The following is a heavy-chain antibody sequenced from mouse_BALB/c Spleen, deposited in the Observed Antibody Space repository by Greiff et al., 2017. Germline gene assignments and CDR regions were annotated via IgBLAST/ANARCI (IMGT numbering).Heavy chain of an antibody. Sequence: EVQLVESGGGLVQPGGSRKLSCAASGFTFSSFGMHWVRQAPEKGLEWVAYISSGSSTIYYADTVKGRFTISRDNPKNTLFLQMTSLRSEDTAMYYCARGYYGSRYAMDYWGQGTSVTVSS. J-gene: IGHJ4*01. D-gene: IGHD1-1*01. V-gene: IGHV5-17*02. CDR2: ISSGSSTI. CDR1: GFTFSSFG. CDR3: ARGYYGSRYAMDY.